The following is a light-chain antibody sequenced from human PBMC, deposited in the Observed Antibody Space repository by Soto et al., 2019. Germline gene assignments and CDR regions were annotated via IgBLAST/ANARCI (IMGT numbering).Light chain of an antibody. CDR2: EGS. CDR3: CSYAGSSTYV. Sequence: QSALTQPASVSGSPGQSITISRTGTSSDVGSYNLVSWYQQHPGKAPKLMIYEGSKRPSGVSNRFSGSKSGNTASLTISGLQAEDEADYYCCSYAGSSTYVFGTGTKATVL. V-gene: IGLV2-23*01. J-gene: IGLJ1*01. CDR1: SSDVGSYNL.